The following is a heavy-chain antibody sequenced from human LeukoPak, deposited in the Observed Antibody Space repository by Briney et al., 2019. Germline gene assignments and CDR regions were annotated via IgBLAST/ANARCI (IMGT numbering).Heavy chain of an antibody. V-gene: IGHV5-51*01. Sequence: GESLEISWKGSGYSFTSYWIGWVRQLHGKGLKWMGIIYPGDSDARYSPSFQGQVTISADKSISTAYLQWGSLKASDTAMYYCARRRDLYSGSYYPFDYWGQGTLVTVSS. CDR3: ARRRDLYSGSYYPFDY. CDR2: IYPGDSDA. J-gene: IGHJ4*02. CDR1: GYSFTSYW. D-gene: IGHD1-26*01.